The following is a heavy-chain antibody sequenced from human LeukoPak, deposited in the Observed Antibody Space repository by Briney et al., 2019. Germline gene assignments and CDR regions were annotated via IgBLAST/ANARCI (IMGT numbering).Heavy chain of an antibody. CDR2: ISSSGSTI. CDR3: ANLLRWEPY. V-gene: IGHV3-48*04. D-gene: IGHD4-23*01. Sequence: PGGSLRLSCAASGFTFSSYSMNWVRQAPGKGLEWVSYISSSGSTIYYADSVKGRFTISRDNAKNSLYLQMNSLRAEDTAVYYCANLLRWEPYWGQGTLVTVSS. CDR1: GFTFSSYS. J-gene: IGHJ4*02.